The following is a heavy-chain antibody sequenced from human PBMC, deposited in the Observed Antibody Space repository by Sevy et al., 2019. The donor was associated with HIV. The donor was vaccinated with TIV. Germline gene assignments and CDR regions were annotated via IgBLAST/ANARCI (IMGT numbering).Heavy chain of an antibody. V-gene: IGHV3-23*01. J-gene: IGHJ4*02. CDR3: AREGCTRPHDY. CDR1: GFAFYDYS. Sequence: GGSLRLSCAASGFAFYDYSMSWIRQAPGKGLGWVATLSFGCGKINYADSVKGRFSISRDNSKNSFYLQMDNLGVEGTAVYYCAREGCTRPHDYWGQGTRVTVSS. CDR2: LSFGCGKI. D-gene: IGHD2-8*01.